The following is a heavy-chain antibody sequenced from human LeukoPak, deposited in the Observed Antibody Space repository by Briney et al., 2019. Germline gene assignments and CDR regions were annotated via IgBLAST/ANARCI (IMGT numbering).Heavy chain of an antibody. D-gene: IGHD3-10*01. CDR1: GFTFSSYS. CDR2: ISSSSSYI. V-gene: IGHV3-21*01. J-gene: IGHJ4*02. Sequence: GGSLRLSCAASGFTFSSYSMNWVRQAPGKGLEWVSSISSSSSYIYYADSVKGRFTISRDNAKNSLYLQMNSLRAEDTAVYYCEVQLYGSGSYPNDYWGQGTLVTVSS. CDR3: EVQLYGSGSYPNDY.